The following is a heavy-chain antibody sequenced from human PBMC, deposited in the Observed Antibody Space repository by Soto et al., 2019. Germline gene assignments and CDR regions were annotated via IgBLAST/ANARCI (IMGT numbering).Heavy chain of an antibody. CDR1: GYTFTSYY. CDR3: ASPSIDSSRYYYGMDV. CDR2: INPSGGSI. D-gene: IGHD6-13*01. Sequence: QVQLVQSGAEVKKPGASVKVSCKASGYTFTSYYMHWVRQAPGQGREWMGIINPSGGSISYAHKFQGRVTMTRDTSTSTVYMELSSLRSEDTAVYYCASPSIDSSRYYYGMDVWGQGTTVSVS. V-gene: IGHV1-46*01. J-gene: IGHJ6*02.